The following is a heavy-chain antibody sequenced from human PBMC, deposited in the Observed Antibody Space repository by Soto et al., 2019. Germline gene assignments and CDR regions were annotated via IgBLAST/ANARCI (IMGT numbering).Heavy chain of an antibody. CDR1: GYNYPSYW. Sequence: PGESLKISCQGSGYNYPSYWIAWVRQTPGQGLEWMGIIYPGNSHTTYSPSFEGLVTISADKSINTAYLQWRGLKTSDTAMYFCVTSSLRTFDYWGRGTLVTVSS. CDR2: IYPGNSHT. CDR3: VTSSLRTFDY. D-gene: IGHD2-8*01. J-gene: IGHJ4*02. V-gene: IGHV5-51*01.